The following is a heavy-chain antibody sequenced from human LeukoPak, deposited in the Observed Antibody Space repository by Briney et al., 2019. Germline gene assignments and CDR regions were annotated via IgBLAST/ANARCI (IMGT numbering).Heavy chain of an antibody. J-gene: IGHJ4*02. D-gene: IGHD1-14*01. V-gene: IGHV3-48*03. Sequence: TGPSLRLSCAASGFTFSSYKINWVRQAPGRGLEWVSYISSSGSTMYYADPVKGRFTISRDNSKNTLSLQMSNLRAEDTAIYYCAKLHSATITADFDHWGQGTLVTVSS. CDR3: AKLHSATITADFDH. CDR2: ISSSGSTM. CDR1: GFTFSSYK.